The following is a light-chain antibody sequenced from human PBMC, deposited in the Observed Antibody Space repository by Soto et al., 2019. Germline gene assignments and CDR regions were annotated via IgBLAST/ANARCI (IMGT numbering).Light chain of an antibody. Sequence: QSVLTQPPSVSGAPGQRVTISCTGSSSNIGAGYDVHWYQQLPGTAPKLLIYGNSNRPSGVPDRFSGSKSGTSASLAITGLQAEDDADYYCQSYDSSLSALVVFGGGTKLTVL. CDR2: GNS. V-gene: IGLV1-40*01. CDR1: SSNIGAGYD. CDR3: QSYDSSLSALVV. J-gene: IGLJ2*01.